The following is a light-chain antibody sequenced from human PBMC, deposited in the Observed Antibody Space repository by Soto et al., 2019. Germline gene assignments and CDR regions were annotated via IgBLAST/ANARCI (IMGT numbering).Light chain of an antibody. J-gene: IGKJ4*01. CDR1: QGISSW. CDR2: AAS. Sequence: DIQMTQSPASVSASVGDSVTITCRRSQGISSWLAWDQQKPGKAPRLLIYAASSLQSGVPSRFSGSGSVTDFTLTISSLQPDDCATYYCRPANSFPLTCDEGLKVEIK. V-gene: IGKV1-12*01. CDR3: RPANSFPLT.